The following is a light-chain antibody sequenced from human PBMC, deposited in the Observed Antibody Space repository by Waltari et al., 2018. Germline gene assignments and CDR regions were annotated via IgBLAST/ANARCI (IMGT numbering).Light chain of an antibody. CDR3: QAWDDSTVI. Sequence: SYDLTQPPSVSVSPGETASITCSGDKLEDKYVSWYQQKPGQSPVLVMYRDNMRPSGIPGRFSGSNSGNTATLTISGTQAMDEADFYWQAWDDSTVIFRGGTKLTVL. V-gene: IGLV3-1*01. CDR2: RDN. J-gene: IGLJ2*01. CDR1: KLEDKY.